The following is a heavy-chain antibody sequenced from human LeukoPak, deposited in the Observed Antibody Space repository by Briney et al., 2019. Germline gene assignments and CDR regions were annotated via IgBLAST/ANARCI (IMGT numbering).Heavy chain of an antibody. J-gene: IGHJ4*02. V-gene: IGHV4-34*01. CDR3: ASAAPYTDY. Sequence: GKGLEWMGEINHSGSTNYNPSLKSRVTISVDTSKNQFSLKLSSVTAADTAVYYCASAAPYTDYWGQGTLVTVSS. CDR2: INHSGST. D-gene: IGHD5-18*01.